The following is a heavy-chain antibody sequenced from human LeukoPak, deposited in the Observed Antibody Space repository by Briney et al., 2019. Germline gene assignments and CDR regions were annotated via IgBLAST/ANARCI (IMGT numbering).Heavy chain of an antibody. V-gene: IGHV3-23*01. Sequence: GGSLRLSCAASGFTFSSYAMSWVRQAPAKGLEWVSAISGSGGSTYYADSVKGRFTISRDNSKNTLYLQMNSLRAEDTAVYYCASSSYLLYFDYWGQGTLVTVSS. D-gene: IGHD2-21*01. J-gene: IGHJ4*02. CDR3: ASSSYLLYFDY. CDR1: GFTFSSYA. CDR2: ISGSGGST.